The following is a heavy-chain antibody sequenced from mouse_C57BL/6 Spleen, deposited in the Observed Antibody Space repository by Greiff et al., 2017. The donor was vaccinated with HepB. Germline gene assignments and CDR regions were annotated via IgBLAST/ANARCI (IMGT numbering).Heavy chain of an antibody. Sequence: EVQGVESGGGLVQPGGSMKLSCVASGFTFSNYWMNWVRQSPEKGLEWVAQIRLKSDNYATHYAESVKGRFTISRDDSKSSVYLQMNNLRAEDTGIYYCKTTVSSTMITTVLDYWGQGTTLTVSS. D-gene: IGHD2-4*01. CDR2: IRLKSDNYAT. J-gene: IGHJ2*01. V-gene: IGHV6-3*01. CDR1: GFTFSNYW. CDR3: KTTVSSTMITTVLDY.